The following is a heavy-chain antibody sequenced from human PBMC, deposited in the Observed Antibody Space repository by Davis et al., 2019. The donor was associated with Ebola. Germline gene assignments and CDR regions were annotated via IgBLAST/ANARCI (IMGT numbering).Heavy chain of an antibody. J-gene: IGHJ4*02. Sequence: GESMEISCAASGFTFSSYWMHWVRQAPGKGLVWVSRINSDGSGTYYADSVKGRFTISRDNAKNTLYLQMNSLRAEDTAVYYCARDEGYCSSGSCYVPGHWGQGTLVTVSS. CDR1: GFTFSSYW. CDR3: ARDEGYCSSGSCYVPGH. D-gene: IGHD2-15*01. V-gene: IGHV3-74*01. CDR2: INSDGSGT.